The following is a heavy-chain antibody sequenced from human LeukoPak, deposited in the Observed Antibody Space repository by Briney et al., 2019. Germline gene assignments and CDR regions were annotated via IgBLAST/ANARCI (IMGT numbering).Heavy chain of an antibody. D-gene: IGHD3-22*01. CDR3: AGESYYYDSSGYYSFDY. Sequence: KPSETLSLTCAVYGGSFSGYYWSWIRQPPGKGLEWRGEINHSGSTNYNPSLKSRVTISVDTSKNQFSLKLSSVTAADTAVYYWAGESYYYDSSGYYSFDYWGQETLVTVSS. CDR2: INHSGST. CDR1: GGSFSGYY. V-gene: IGHV4-34*01. J-gene: IGHJ4*02.